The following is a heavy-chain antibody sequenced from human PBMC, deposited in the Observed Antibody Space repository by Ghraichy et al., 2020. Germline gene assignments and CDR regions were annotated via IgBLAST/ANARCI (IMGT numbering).Heavy chain of an antibody. J-gene: IGHJ4*02. CDR3: AKDQVGGARTYYFDY. V-gene: IGHV3-23*01. Sequence: GVLNISCAASGFTFSSYAMSWVRQAPGKGLEWVSGISGSGGSTYYADSVKGRFTISRDNSKNTLYLQMNSLRAEDTAVYYCAKDQVGGARTYYFDYWGQGTLVTVSS. CDR1: GFTFSSYA. CDR2: ISGSGGST. D-gene: IGHD1-26*01.